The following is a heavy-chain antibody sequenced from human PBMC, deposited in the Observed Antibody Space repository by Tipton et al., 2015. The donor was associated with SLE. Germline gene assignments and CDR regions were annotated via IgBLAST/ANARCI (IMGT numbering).Heavy chain of an antibody. J-gene: IGHJ4*02. V-gene: IGHV4-38-2*02. Sequence: TLSLTCTVSGGSISSYYWGWIRQPPGKGLEWIGSIYHSGSTYYNPSLKSRVTISVNTSKNQFSLKLSSVTAADTAVYYCARLDGDFDYWGQGTLVTVSS. CDR2: IYHSGST. CDR3: ARLDGDFDY. CDR1: GGSISSYY. D-gene: IGHD4-17*01.